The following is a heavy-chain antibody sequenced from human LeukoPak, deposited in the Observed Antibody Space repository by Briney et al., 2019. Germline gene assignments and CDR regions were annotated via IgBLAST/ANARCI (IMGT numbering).Heavy chain of an antibody. Sequence: PSETLPLTCTVSGGSISSSYWSWIRQPPGKGLEWIGYVYYSGSTNYNPSLKSRVTISVDTSKNHFTLKLSSVTAADTAVYYCARDPSLRGWFDPWGQGTLVTVSS. CDR2: VYYSGST. V-gene: IGHV4-59*01. D-gene: IGHD4-17*01. CDR1: GGSISSSY. CDR3: ARDPSLRGWFDP. J-gene: IGHJ5*02.